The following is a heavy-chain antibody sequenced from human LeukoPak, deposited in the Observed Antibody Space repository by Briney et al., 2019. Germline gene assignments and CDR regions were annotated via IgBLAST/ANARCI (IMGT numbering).Heavy chain of an antibody. CDR1: GGSISSSSYY. CDR2: IYYNGST. CDR3: ARDLSLQRRYFDWLLSRHTPPRHGWFDP. V-gene: IGHV4-39*07. Sequence: PSETLSLTCTVSGGSISSSSYYWGWIRQPPGKGLEWIVSIYYNGSTYYNPSLKSRVTISVDTSKNQFSLKLSSVTAADTAVYYCARDLSLQRRYFDWLLSRHTPPRHGWFDPWGQGTLVTVSS. D-gene: IGHD3-9*01. J-gene: IGHJ5*02.